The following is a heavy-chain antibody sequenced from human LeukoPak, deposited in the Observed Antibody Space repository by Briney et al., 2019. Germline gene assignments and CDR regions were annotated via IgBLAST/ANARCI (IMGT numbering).Heavy chain of an antibody. CDR3: ARGLGYCSGGSCSYWFDP. CDR2: MNPNTGNT. D-gene: IGHD2-15*01. Sequence: ASVKVSCKASGYTFTSYDLNWVRQATGQGLEWMGWMNPNTGNTGYAQKFQGRVTMTRNTSISTAYMELSNLRSEDTAVYYCARGLGYCSGGSCSYWFDPWGQGTLVTVSS. J-gene: IGHJ5*02. V-gene: IGHV1-8*01. CDR1: GYTFTSYD.